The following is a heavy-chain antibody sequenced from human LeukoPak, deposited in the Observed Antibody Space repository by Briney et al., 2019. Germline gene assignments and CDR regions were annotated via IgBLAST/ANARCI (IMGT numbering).Heavy chain of an antibody. V-gene: IGHV3-53*01. CDR1: GFTVSSNY. CDR2: IYIGGNT. J-gene: IGHJ4*02. Sequence: GGSLRLSCAASGFTVSSNYMSGVRQAPGKGLEWVSVIYIGGNTYYADSVKGRFTISRDNSKNTLYLQMNSLTAEDTAVYYCARGDGYNYWDYWGQGTLVTVSS. D-gene: IGHD5-24*01. CDR3: ARGDGYNYWDY.